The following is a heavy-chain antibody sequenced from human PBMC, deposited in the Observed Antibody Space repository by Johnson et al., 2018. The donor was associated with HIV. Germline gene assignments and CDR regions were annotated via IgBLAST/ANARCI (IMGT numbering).Heavy chain of an antibody. CDR2: ISYDGSNK. CDR3: AREYDAFDI. Sequence: QVQLVESGGGVVQPGRSLRLSCAASAFTFRSYSMHWVRQAPGKGLEWVAVISYDGSNKYYADSVKGRFTISRDNSKNTLYLQMNSLRAEDTAVYYCAREYDAFDIWGQGTMVTVSS. CDR1: AFTFRSYS. J-gene: IGHJ3*02. V-gene: IGHV3-30-3*01.